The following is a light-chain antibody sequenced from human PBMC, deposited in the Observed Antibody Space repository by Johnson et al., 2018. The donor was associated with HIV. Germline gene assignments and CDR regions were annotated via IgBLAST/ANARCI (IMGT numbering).Light chain of an antibody. Sequence: QSVLTQPPSVSAAPGQKVTISCSGSSSNIGKNYVSWYQQFPGTAPKLLIYENNKRPSGIPDRFSASKSGTSATLGITGLQTGDEADYFCGTWDSSLSTGVFGTGTEVTVL. CDR1: SSNIGKNY. CDR3: GTWDSSLSTGV. CDR2: ENN. J-gene: IGLJ1*01. V-gene: IGLV1-51*02.